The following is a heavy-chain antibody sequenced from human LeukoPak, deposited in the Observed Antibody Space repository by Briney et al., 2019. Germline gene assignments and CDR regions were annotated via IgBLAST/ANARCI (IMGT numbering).Heavy chain of an antibody. J-gene: IGHJ5*02. D-gene: IGHD3-3*01. CDR1: GYSISSGYY. CDR3: ARDFWSGYYRPNWFDP. Sequence: SETLSLTCAVSGYSISSGYYWGWIRQPPGNGLEWIVSIYHSGSTYYNPSLKSRVTISVDTSKNQFSLKLSSVTAADTAVYYCARDFWSGYYRPNWFDPWGQGTLVTVSS. CDR2: IYHSGST. V-gene: IGHV4-38-2*01.